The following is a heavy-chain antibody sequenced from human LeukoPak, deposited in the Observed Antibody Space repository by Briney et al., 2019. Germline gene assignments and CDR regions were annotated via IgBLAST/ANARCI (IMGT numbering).Heavy chain of an antibody. CDR2: IYHSGST. J-gene: IGHJ3*02. D-gene: IGHD2-8*01. CDR3: AKDLMLNAFDI. CDR1: GYSISSGYY. V-gene: IGHV4-38-2*02. Sequence: SETLSLTCTVSGYSISSGYYWGWIRQPPGKGLEWIGSIYHSGSTYYNPSLKSRVTISVDTSKNQFSLKLSSVTAADTAVYYCAKDLMLNAFDIWGQGTMVTVSS.